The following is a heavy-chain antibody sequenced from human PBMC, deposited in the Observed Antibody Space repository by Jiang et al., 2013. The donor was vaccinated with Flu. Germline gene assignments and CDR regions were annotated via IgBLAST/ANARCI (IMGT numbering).Heavy chain of an antibody. CDR1: GYSISSTYY. CDR2: IYHSGST. Sequence: LLKPSETLSLTCTVSGYSISSTYYWGWIRQPPGKGLEWIGSIYHSGSTYYNPSLKSRVTISVDTSKNQFSLKLSSVTAADTAVYYCARVLAAAGSGRAFGIWGQGTMVTVSS. J-gene: IGHJ3*02. D-gene: IGHD6-13*01. V-gene: IGHV4-38-2*02. CDR3: ARVLAAAGSGRAFGI.